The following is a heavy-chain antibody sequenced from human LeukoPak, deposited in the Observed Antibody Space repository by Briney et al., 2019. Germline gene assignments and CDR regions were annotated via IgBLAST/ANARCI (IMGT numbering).Heavy chain of an antibody. D-gene: IGHD3-3*01. CDR1: GYTFTSNG. V-gene: IGHV1-18*01. CDR3: ARGVSVLRFLEWLLYPIFDY. J-gene: IGHJ4*02. CDR2: ISAYNGHT. Sequence: ASVKVSCKASGYTFTSNGISWVRQAPGQGLEWMGWISAYNGHTNYAQKLQGRVTMTTDTSTSTAYMELRSLRAEDTAVYYCARGVSVLRFLEWLLYPIFDYWGQGTLVTVSS.